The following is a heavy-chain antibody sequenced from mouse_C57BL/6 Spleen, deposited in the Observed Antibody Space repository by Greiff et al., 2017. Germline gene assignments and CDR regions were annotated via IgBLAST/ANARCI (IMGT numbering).Heavy chain of an antibody. CDR1: GYAFSSYW. D-gene: IGHD2-3*01. V-gene: IGHV1-80*01. CDR2: IYPGDGDT. J-gene: IGHJ3*01. CDR3: ARDGDDGYLWFAY. Sequence: VQLQQSGAELVKPGASVKISCKASGYAFSSYWMNWVKQRPGKGLEWIGQIYPGDGDTNYNGKFKGKATLTADKSSSTAYMQLSSLTSEDSAVYFCARDGDDGYLWFAYWGQGTLVTVSA.